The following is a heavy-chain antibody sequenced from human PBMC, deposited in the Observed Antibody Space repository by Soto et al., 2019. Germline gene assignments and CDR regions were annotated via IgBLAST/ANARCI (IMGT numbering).Heavy chain of an antibody. D-gene: IGHD3-22*01. CDR3: ARGDDSSGYYHGTYFDY. CDR2: IYYSGST. Sequence: KTSETLSLTCTVSGGSISSGDYYWSWIRQPPGKGLEWIGYIYYSGSTYYNPSLKSRVTISVDTSKNQFSLKLSSVTATDTAVYYCARGDDSSGYYHGTYFDYWGQGTLVTVSS. J-gene: IGHJ4*02. V-gene: IGHV4-30-4*01. CDR1: GGSISSGDYY.